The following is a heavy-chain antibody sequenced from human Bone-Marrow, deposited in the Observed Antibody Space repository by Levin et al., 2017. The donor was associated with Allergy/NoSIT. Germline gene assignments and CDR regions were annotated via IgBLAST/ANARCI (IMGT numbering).Heavy chain of an antibody. CDR2: ISSSGSTT. J-gene: IGHJ4*02. CDR3: ARSGDWAVTTEQNYFDY. CDR1: GFTFSDYY. V-gene: IGHV3-11*01. Sequence: PGGSLRLSCAASGFTFSDYYMNWIRQAPGKGLEWVSYISSSGSTTYYADSVKARFTISRDNAKNSLYLQMNSLRAEDTAVFYCARSGDWAVTTEQNYFDYWGQGTLVTVSS. D-gene: IGHD4-17*01.